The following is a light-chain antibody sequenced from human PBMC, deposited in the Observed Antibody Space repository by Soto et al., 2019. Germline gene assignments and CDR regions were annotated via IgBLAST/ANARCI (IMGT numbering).Light chain of an antibody. CDR1: SSDVGGYNF. CDR3: CSYAGYYTWV. CDR2: DVC. Sequence: QSALTQPRSVSGSPGQSVTISCTGTSSDVGGYNFVSWYQQHPGKAPKLMIYDVCKRPSGVPDRFSGSKSGNTASLTISGLQAEDEADYYCCSYAGYYTWVFGGGTKLTVL. J-gene: IGLJ3*02. V-gene: IGLV2-11*01.